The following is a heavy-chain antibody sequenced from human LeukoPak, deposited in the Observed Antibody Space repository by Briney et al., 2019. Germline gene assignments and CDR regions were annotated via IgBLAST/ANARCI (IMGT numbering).Heavy chain of an antibody. Sequence: SVKVSCKASGGTLSSNAMSWVRQAPGQGLEWMGGIIPTFGTANYAQKFQGRVTITTDESMSTGYMELSSLRSEDTAVYYCARGHYYSSGAYWGNDYYYYMSVWGKGTTVTVSS. CDR3: ARGHYYSSGAYWGNDYYYYMSV. CDR1: GGTLSSNA. D-gene: IGHD3-22*01. CDR2: IIPTFGTA. V-gene: IGHV1-69*05. J-gene: IGHJ6*03.